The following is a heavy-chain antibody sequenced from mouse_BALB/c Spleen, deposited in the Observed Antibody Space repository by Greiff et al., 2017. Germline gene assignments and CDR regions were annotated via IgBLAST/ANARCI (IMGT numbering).Heavy chain of an antibody. CDR3: ARGGTTGVGDY. V-gene: IGHV1-82*01. CDR2: IYPGDGDT. Sequence: QVQLQQSGPELVKPGASVKISCNASGYAFSSYWMNWVKQRPGQGLEWIGRIYPGDGDTNYNGKFKGKATLTADKSSSTAYMQLSSLTSVDSAVYFCARGGTTGVGDYWGQGTTLTVSS. J-gene: IGHJ2*01. D-gene: IGHD1-1*01. CDR1: GYAFSSYW.